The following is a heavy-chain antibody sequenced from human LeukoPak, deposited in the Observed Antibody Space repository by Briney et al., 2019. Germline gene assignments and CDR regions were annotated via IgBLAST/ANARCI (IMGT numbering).Heavy chain of an antibody. CDR3: ARGLKTGRYYYYGMDV. CDR2: IYYSGST. Sequence: SQTLSLTCTVSGGSISSGGYYWSWIRQHPGKGLEWIGYIYYSGSTYYNPSLKSRVTISVDTSKNQFSLKLSSVTAADTAVYYCARGLKTGRYYYYGMDVWGQGTTVTVSS. J-gene: IGHJ6*02. V-gene: IGHV4-31*03. CDR1: GGSISSGGYY.